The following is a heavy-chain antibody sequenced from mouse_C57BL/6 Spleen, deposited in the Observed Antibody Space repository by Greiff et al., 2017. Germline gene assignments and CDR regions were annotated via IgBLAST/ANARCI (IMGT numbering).Heavy chain of an antibody. CDR1: GFSLTSYG. Sequence: VQVVESGPGLVQPSQSLSITCTVSGFSLTSYGVHWVRQSPGKGLEWLGVIWSGGSTDYNAAFISRLSISKDNSKSQVFFKMNSLQADDTAIYYCARRDYDGAYAMDYWGQGTSVTVSS. D-gene: IGHD2-4*01. V-gene: IGHV2-2*01. J-gene: IGHJ4*01. CDR2: IWSGGST. CDR3: ARRDYDGAYAMDY.